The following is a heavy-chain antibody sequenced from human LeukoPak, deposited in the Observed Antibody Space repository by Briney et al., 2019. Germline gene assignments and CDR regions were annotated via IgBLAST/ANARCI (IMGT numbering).Heavy chain of an antibody. V-gene: IGHV3-66*04. Sequence: PGGSLRLSCAASGFAVSSNFMSWVRQAPGKRLEWVSMIYSGGSTYYADSVKGRFTISRDNSKNTLDLQMNSLRAEDTAVYYCARRGHGSGSPFDYWGQGTLVTVSS. D-gene: IGHD5-18*01. J-gene: IGHJ4*02. CDR2: IYSGGST. CDR1: GFAVSSNF. CDR3: ARRGHGSGSPFDY.